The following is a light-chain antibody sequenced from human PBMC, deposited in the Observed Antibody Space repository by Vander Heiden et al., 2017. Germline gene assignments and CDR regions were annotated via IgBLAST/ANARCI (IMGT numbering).Light chain of an antibody. J-gene: IGKJ2*01. V-gene: IGKV3-20*01. CDR3: QQYGSSPRVT. Sequence: EIVLTQSPGTLSLSPGERATLSCRASQSVSSSYLAWYQQKPGQAPRLLIYGASSRDTAIPDRFSGSGSGTDFTLTISRLEPEDFAVYYCQQYGSSPRVTFGQGTKLEIK. CDR2: GAS. CDR1: QSVSSSY.